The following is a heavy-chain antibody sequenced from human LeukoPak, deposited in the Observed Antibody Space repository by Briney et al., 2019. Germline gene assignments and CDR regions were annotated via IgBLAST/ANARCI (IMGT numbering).Heavy chain of an antibody. CDR3: ARGLRYFDWFPSPHYYYYYMDV. Sequence: GASVKVSCKASGYTFTSYDINWVRQATGQGLEWMGWMNPNSGNTGYAQKFQGRVTMTRNTSISTAYMELSSLRSEDTAVYYCARGLRYFDWFPSPHYYYYYMDVWGKGTTVTISS. CDR2: MNPNSGNT. D-gene: IGHD3-9*01. J-gene: IGHJ6*03. CDR1: GYTFTSYD. V-gene: IGHV1-8*01.